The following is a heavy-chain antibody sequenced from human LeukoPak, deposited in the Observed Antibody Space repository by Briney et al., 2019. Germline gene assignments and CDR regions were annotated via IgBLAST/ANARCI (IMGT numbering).Heavy chain of an antibody. V-gene: IGHV4-4*07. CDR1: GGSISSYY. J-gene: IGHJ4*02. CDR3: VSYYYDSSGYYYFDY. Sequence: SGTLSLTCTVSGGSISSYYWSWIRQPAGKGLEWIGRIYTSGSTNYNPSLKSRVTMSVDTSKNQFSLKLSSVTAADTAVYYCVSYYYDSSGYYYFDYWGQGTLVTVSS. CDR2: IYTSGST. D-gene: IGHD3-22*01.